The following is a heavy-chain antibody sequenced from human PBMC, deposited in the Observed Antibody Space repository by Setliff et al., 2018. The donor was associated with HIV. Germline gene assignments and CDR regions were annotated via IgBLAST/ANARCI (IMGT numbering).Heavy chain of an antibody. CDR1: GGTFSSYA. J-gene: IGHJ5*02. V-gene: IGHV1-2*02. CDR2: INPNNCGT. Sequence: ASVKVSCKASGGTFSSYAISWVRQAPGQGLEWMGWINPNNCGTNYAQKFQGRVTMTRDTSISTAYMGVSSLRSEDTAVYYCARERPGDHYESTGYQLADWFDPWGQGTLVTVSS. D-gene: IGHD3-22*01. CDR3: ARERPGDHYESTGYQLADWFDP.